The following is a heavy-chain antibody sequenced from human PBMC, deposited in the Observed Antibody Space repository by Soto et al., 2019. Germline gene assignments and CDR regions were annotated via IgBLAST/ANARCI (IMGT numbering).Heavy chain of an antibody. Sequence: EVQLVESGGGLVQPGGSLRLSCAASGFTFSSYEMSWVRQAPGKGLEWVSYISSSGSTIYYADSVKGRFTISRDNAKNSLYLQMNSLRAEDTAVYYCARDQVRFLEWFHYGMDVWGQGTTVTVSS. CDR1: GFTFSSYE. V-gene: IGHV3-48*03. D-gene: IGHD3-3*01. CDR2: ISSSGSTI. J-gene: IGHJ6*02. CDR3: ARDQVRFLEWFHYGMDV.